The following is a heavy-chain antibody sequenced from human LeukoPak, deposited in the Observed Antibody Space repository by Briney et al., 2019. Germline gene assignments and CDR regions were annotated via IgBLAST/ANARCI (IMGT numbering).Heavy chain of an antibody. Sequence: GGSLRLSCAASGFTFSSYGMHWVRQAPGKGLEWVALIWYDGSNKYYADSVKGRFTISRDNSKNTLYLQMNSLRAEDTAVYYCARENGIVGAAYFDYWGQGTLVTVSS. CDR3: ARENGIVGAAYFDY. CDR1: GFTFSSYG. V-gene: IGHV3-30*02. D-gene: IGHD1-26*01. J-gene: IGHJ4*02. CDR2: IWYDGSNK.